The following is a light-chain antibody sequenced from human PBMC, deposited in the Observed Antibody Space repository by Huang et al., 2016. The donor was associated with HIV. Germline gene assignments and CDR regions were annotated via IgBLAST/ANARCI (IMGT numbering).Light chain of an antibody. Sequence: DIEMTQSPDSLTVSLGARAIINCKSSQAVLKNSNNKNYLAWYQQRTGQPPKVLIYWASSRESGVPDRFSGSGSGTDFNLTISSLQPEDLAVYYCQQYYSPPYTFGQGTRLEI. J-gene: IGKJ2*01. V-gene: IGKV4-1*01. CDR1: QAVLKNSNNKNY. CDR3: QQYYSPPYT. CDR2: WAS.